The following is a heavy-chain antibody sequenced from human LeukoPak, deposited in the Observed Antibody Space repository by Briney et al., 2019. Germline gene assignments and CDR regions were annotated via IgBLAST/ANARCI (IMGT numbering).Heavy chain of an antibody. CDR3: AREIAVAGRWYFDY. D-gene: IGHD6-19*01. V-gene: IGHV7-4-1*02. CDR1: GYTFTSYA. CDR2: INTNTGNP. J-gene: IGHJ4*02. Sequence: ASVKVSCKASGYTFTSYAMNWVRQAPGQGLEWMGWINTNTGNPTNAQGFTGRFVFSLDTSVSTAYLQISSLKAEDTAVYYCAREIAVAGRWYFDYWGQGTLVTVSS.